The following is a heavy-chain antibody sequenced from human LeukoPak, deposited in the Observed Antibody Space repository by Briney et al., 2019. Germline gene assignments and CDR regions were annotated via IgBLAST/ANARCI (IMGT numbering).Heavy chain of an antibody. Sequence: SETLSLTCTVSAVSISSYYWSWLGQPPGKGREWFGYIYYSGSNNYQPSLKSRVTISVDTSKNQFSLKLSSVTAANTAVYYWARGGSRSRYCSGGSCFSFDYWGQGTLVTVSS. CDR3: ARGGSRSRYCSGGSCFSFDY. CDR1: AVSISSYY. V-gene: IGHV4-59*01. D-gene: IGHD2-15*01. CDR2: IYYSGSN. J-gene: IGHJ4*02.